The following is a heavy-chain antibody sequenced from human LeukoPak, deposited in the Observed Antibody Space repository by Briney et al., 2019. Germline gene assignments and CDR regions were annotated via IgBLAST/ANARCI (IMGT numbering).Heavy chain of an antibody. D-gene: IGHD2-2*01. CDR2: ISGSGGST. Sequence: GGSLRLSCAASGFTFSSYAMSWVRPAPGKGLEWVSAISGSGGSTYYADSVKGRFTISRDNSKNTLYLQMNRLRAEDTAVYYCAKKDIVVVPAAFYYWGQGTLVTVSS. J-gene: IGHJ4*02. V-gene: IGHV3-23*01. CDR1: GFTFSSYA. CDR3: AKKDIVVVPAAFYY.